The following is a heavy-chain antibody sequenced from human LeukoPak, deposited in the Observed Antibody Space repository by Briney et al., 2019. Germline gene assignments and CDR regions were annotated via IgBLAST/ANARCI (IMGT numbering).Heavy chain of an antibody. CDR2: IYPGDSDT. J-gene: IGHJ4*02. CDR3: ARLYNGYGPDY. D-gene: IGHD5-12*01. Sequence: KISCKGSGYSFTNYWIAWVRQMPGKGLEWGGIIYPGDSDTRYSPSFQGQVTISANKSITTAYLQWSSMKASDTARYYCARLYNGYGPDYWGQGTLVTVSS. V-gene: IGHV5-51*01. CDR1: GYSFTNYW.